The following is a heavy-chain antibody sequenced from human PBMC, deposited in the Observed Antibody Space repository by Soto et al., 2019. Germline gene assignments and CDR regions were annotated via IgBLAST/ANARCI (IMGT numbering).Heavy chain of an antibody. CDR1: GFSLSTSGVG. CDR3: AHKHLYDFWSGYYLPSD. V-gene: IGHV2-5*01. J-gene: IGHJ4*02. CDR2: IYWNDDK. Sequence: SGPTLVKPTQTLTLTCTFSGFSLSTSGVGVGWIRQPPGKALEWLALIYWNDDKRYSPSLKSRLTITKDTSKNQVVLTMTNMDPVDTATYYCAHKHLYDFWSGYYLPSDWGQGTLVTVSS. D-gene: IGHD3-3*01.